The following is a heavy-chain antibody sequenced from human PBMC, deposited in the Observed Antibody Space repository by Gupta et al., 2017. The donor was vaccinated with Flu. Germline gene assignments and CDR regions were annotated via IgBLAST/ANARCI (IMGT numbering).Heavy chain of an antibody. CDR1: GGPISSYY. J-gene: IGHJ4*02. D-gene: IGHD3-9*01. Sequence: QVQLQESGAGLVKPSEPLSLTCTVSGGPISSYYWSWIRHPPGKGLEWIGYIYYSGSTNYNPSLKSRVTISVDTSKNQFSLKLSSVTAADTAGYYCARHDRYFDWLIDYWGQGTLVTVSS. V-gene: IGHV4-59*08. CDR3: ARHDRYFDWLIDY. CDR2: IYYSGST.